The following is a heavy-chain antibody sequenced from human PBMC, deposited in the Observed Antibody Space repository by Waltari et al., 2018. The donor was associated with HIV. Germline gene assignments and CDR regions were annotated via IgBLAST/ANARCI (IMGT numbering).Heavy chain of an antibody. V-gene: IGHV3-30*02. CDR2: IRYDGNNK. J-gene: IGHJ6*02. CDR3: AKDTTTFYDILTGYYRTYYYGMDV. D-gene: IGHD3-9*01. Sequence: KGLEWVAFIRYDGNNKYYADSVKGRFTISRDNSKNMLYLQMNSLRGEDTAVYYCAKDTTTFYDILTGYYRTYYYGMDVWGQGTTVTVSS.